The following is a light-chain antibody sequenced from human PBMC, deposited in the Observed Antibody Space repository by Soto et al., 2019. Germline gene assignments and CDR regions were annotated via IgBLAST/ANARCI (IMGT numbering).Light chain of an antibody. CDR3: SSYTRNSLYV. J-gene: IGLJ1*01. CDR2: DVS. Sequence: QSALTQPASVSGSPGQSITISCTGTSSDIGAYNYVSWYQQYPGKAPKLMIYDVSDRPSGVSNRFSGSKSGNTASLTISGLQAEDEADYYCSSYTRNSLYVFGTGTKVTVL. V-gene: IGLV2-14*01. CDR1: SSDIGAYNY.